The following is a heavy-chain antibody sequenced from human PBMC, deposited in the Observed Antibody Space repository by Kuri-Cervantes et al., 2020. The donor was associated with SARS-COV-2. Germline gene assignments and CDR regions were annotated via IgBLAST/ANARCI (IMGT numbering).Heavy chain of an antibody. D-gene: IGHD3-10*01. CDR3: AKDKGXRELFFDY. CDR2: ISGXGDRA. V-gene: IGHV3-23*01. J-gene: IGHJ4*02. Sequence: GESLKIXCTASGXTXNNYAMRWVRRAPGKGLEWVSGISGXGDRADYADXVKGRXTISRDNSKNMLYLQMNSLRAEDTAVXYCAKDKGXRELFFDYWGQGTLVTDSS. CDR1: GXTXNNYA.